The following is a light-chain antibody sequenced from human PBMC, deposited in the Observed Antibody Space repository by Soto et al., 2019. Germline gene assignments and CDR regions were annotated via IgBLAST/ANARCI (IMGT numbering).Light chain of an antibody. CDR3: HQYGSSPRT. J-gene: IGKJ1*01. Sequence: EIWLTQFPGTLSLSPGERATLSCTASQSFNSNYLAWYQQKPCQAPRLLIYGASTRATGIPDRFSGSGSGTDFTLTISRLEPEDFAVYYCHQYGSSPRTFGPGTKVDIK. V-gene: IGKV3-20*01. CDR2: GAS. CDR1: QSFNSNY.